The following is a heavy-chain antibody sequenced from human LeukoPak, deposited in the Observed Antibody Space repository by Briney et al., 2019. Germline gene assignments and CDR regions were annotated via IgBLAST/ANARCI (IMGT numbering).Heavy chain of an antibody. CDR2: IWYDGSNK. D-gene: IGHD6-19*01. CDR3: ATAVASSSGWYADY. CDR1: GFTFRSYG. V-gene: IGHV3-33*01. J-gene: IGHJ4*02. Sequence: GGSLRLSCAASGFTFRSYGMHWVRQAPGKGLEWVAVIWYDGSNKYYADSVKGRFTVSRDNSKNTLYLQMNSLRAEDTAVYYCATAVASSSGWYADYWGQGALVTVSS.